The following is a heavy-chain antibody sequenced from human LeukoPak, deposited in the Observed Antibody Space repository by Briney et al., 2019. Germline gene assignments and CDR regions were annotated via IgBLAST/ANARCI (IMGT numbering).Heavy chain of an antibody. J-gene: IGHJ4*02. V-gene: IGHV1-69*05. CDR3: ARGVVVVAATDY. Sequence: SVKVSCKASGGTFSSYAISWVRQAPGQGLEWMGGIIPIFGTANYAQKFQGRVTMTRDTSISTAYMELSRLRSDDTAVYYCARGVVVVAATDYWGQGPLVTVSS. CDR1: GGTFSSYA. CDR2: IIPIFGTA. D-gene: IGHD2-15*01.